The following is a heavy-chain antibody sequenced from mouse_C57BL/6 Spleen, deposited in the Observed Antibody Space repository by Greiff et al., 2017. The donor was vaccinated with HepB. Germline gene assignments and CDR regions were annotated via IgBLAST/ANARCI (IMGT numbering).Heavy chain of an antibody. D-gene: IGHD2-5*01. Sequence: QVQLQQSGAELVRPGASVTLSCKASGYTFTDYEMHWVKQTPVHGLEWIGAIGPETGGTAYNQKFKGKAILTADKTSSTAYMGLRSLTSEDSAVYYCARWSNDFDGWGKGTTLTVAT. CDR1: GYTFTDYE. V-gene: IGHV1-15*01. CDR2: IGPETGGT. CDR3: ARWSNDFDG. J-gene: IGHJ2*01.